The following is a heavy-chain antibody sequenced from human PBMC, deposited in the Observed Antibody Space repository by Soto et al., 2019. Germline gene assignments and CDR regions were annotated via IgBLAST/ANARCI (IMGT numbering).Heavy chain of an antibody. CDR1: GFTLWNYA. V-gene: IGHV3-23*01. Sequence: GGSLRLSCAASGFTLWNYAMSWVRQAPGKGLEWVSAIGGRGSSTYYVDSVKGRFTISRDSSKNTLYLQMNSLRAEDTAIYYCAKEKISTSCCNWFDPWGQGTLVTVSS. D-gene: IGHD2-2*01. J-gene: IGHJ5*02. CDR2: IGGRGSST. CDR3: AKEKISTSCCNWFDP.